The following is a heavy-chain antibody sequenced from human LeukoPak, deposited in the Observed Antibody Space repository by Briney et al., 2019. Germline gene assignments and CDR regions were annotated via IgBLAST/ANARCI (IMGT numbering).Heavy chain of an antibody. D-gene: IGHD5-12*01. CDR3: ARDSGYSGYVLFDY. J-gene: IGHJ4*02. V-gene: IGHV1-18*04. CDR1: GYIFTSYY. CDR2: ISVYNGNT. Sequence: GASVKVSCKASGYIFTSYYIHWVRQAPGQGLEWMGWISVYNGNTNYAQKLQGRVTMTTDTSTRTAYMELRSLRFDDTAVYYCARDSGYSGYVLFDYWGQGTLVTVSS.